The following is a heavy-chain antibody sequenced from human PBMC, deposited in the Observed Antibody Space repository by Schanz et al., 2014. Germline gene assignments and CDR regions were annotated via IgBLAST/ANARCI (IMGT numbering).Heavy chain of an antibody. CDR3: AKARRKSNCSGGRCFHYSYYGMDV. CDR2: ISHSGGSK. CDR1: GFTFSTYA. D-gene: IGHD2-15*01. J-gene: IGHJ6*02. V-gene: IGHV3-23*01. Sequence: EVQLLDSGGGLVQPGGSLRLSCAASGFTFSTYAMSWVRQAPGKGLEWVSSISHSGGSKYYADSVKGRFTISRDNSENTLYLQMNSLSADDTAVFYCAKARRKSNCSGGRCFHYSYYGMDVWGQGTTVTVSS.